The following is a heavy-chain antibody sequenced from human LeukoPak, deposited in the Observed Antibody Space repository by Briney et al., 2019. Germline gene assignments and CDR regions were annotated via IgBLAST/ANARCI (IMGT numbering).Heavy chain of an antibody. V-gene: IGHV3-23*01. CDR2: ISGSGGST. D-gene: IGHD3-3*01. CDR1: GFTFSSYA. CDR3: ARDADGVNTNWFNP. Sequence: PGGSLRLSCAASGFTFSSYAMSWVRQAPGKGLEWVSAISGSGGSTYYADSVKGRFTISRDNSKNTLYLQMNSLTAEDTAVYYCARDADGVNTNWFNPWGQGTLVIVSS. J-gene: IGHJ5*02.